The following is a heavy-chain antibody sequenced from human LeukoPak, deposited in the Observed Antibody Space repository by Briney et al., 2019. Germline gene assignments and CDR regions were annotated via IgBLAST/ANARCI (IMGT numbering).Heavy chain of an antibody. CDR1: GFTFNSYA. V-gene: IGHV3-23*01. CDR2: ISGSGGST. CDR3: AKLRAGSLAAGDY. D-gene: IGHD6-13*01. Sequence: GGSLRLSCAASGFTFNSYAMSWVRQAPGKGLEWVSAISGSGGSTYYADSVKGRFTISRDNSKNTLYLQMNILRAEDTAVYYCAKLRAGSLAAGDYWGQGTLVTVSS. J-gene: IGHJ4*02.